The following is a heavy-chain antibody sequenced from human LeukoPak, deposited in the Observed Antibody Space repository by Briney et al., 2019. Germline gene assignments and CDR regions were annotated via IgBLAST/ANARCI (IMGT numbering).Heavy chain of an antibody. CDR1: GYSISSGYY. J-gene: IGHJ4*02. CDR2: IYHSGST. CDR3: ARVTYYYGSGSPETLFDY. D-gene: IGHD3-10*01. Sequence: SGTLSLTCTVSGYSISSGYYWGWIRQPPGKGLEWIGSIYHSGSTYYNPSLKSRVTISVDTSKNQFSLKLSSVTAADTAVYYCARVTYYYGSGSPETLFDYWGQGTLVTVSS. V-gene: IGHV4-38-2*02.